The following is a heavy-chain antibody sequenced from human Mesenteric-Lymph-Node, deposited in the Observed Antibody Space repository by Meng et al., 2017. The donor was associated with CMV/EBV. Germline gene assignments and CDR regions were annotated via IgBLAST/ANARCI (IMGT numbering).Heavy chain of an antibody. CDR2: ISSSGSTI. CDR1: GFTFSDYY. V-gene: IGHV3-11*04. J-gene: IGHJ4*02. CDR3: ARDFGSWIAAAGMGDY. D-gene: IGHD6-13*01. Sequence: GESLKISCAASGFTFSDYYMSWIRQAPGKGLEWVSYISSSGSTIYYADSVKGRFTISRDNAKNSLYLQMNSLRAEDTAVYYCARDFGSWIAAAGMGDYWGQGTLVTVSS.